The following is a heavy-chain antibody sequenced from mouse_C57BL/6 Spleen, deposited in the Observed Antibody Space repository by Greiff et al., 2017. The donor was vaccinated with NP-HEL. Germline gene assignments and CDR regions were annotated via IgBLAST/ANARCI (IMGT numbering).Heavy chain of an antibody. CDR2: ISGGGGNT. Sequence: EVKLMESGGGLVKPGGSLKLSCAASGFTFSSYTMSWVRQTPEKRLEWVATISGGGGNTYYPDSVKGRFTISRDNAKNTLYLQMSSLRSEDTALYYCARGYGSSRGYYFDYWGQGTTLTVSS. J-gene: IGHJ2*01. CDR1: GFTFSSYT. V-gene: IGHV5-9*01. D-gene: IGHD1-1*01. CDR3: ARGYGSSRGYYFDY.